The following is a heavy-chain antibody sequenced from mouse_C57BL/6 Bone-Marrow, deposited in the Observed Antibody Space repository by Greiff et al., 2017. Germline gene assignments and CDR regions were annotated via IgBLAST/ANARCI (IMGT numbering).Heavy chain of an antibody. D-gene: IGHD2-2*01. CDR3: ARVGIYYGNDVRDWWFDV. CDR1: GYTFTDHT. CDR2: IYPRDGST. V-gene: IGHV1-78*01. J-gene: IGHJ1*03. Sequence: VQLQQSDAELVKPGASVKISCKVSGYTFTDHTIHWMKQRPEQGLEWIGYIYPRDGSTKYNEKFKGKATLTADKSSSTAYMQLNSLTSEDSAVYFCARVGIYYGNDVRDWWFDVWGTGTTVTVSS.